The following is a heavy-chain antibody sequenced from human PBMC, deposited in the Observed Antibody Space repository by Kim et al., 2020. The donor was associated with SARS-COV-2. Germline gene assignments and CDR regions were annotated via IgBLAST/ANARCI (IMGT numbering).Heavy chain of an antibody. V-gene: IGHV3-48*04. J-gene: IGHJ4*02. CDR2: ISSSSSTI. CDR1: GFTFSSYS. CDR3: ARAGEPDDCGGDCYPGDY. Sequence: GGSLRLSCAASGFTFSSYSMNWVRQAPGKGLEWVSYISSSSSTIYYADSVKGRFTISRDNAKNSLYLQMNSLRAEDTAVYYCARAGEPDDCGGDCYPGDYWGQGTLVTVSS. D-gene: IGHD2-21*02.